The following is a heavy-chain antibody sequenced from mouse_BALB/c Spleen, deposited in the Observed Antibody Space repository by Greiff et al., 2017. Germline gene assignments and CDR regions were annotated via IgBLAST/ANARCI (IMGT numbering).Heavy chain of an antibody. D-gene: IGHD4-1*01. V-gene: IGHV5-6*01. CDR3: ARSELDY. Sequence: EVKLVESGGDLVKPGGSLKLSCAASGFTFSSYGMSWVRQTPDKRLEWVATISSGGSYTYYPDSVKGRFTISRDNAKNTLYLQMSSLKSEDTAMYYCARSELDYWGQGTTLTVSS. CDR1: GFTFSSYG. J-gene: IGHJ2*01. CDR2: ISSGGSYT.